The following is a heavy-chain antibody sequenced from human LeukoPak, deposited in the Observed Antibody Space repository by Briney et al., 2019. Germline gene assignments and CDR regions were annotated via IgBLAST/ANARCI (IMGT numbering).Heavy chain of an antibody. CDR3: ARVDSSGCSYWYFDL. CDR2: INHSGST. Sequence: PSETLSLTCAVYGGSFSGYYWSRIRQPPGKGLEWIGEINHSGSTNYNPSLKSRVTISVDTSKNQFSLKLSSVTAADTAVYYCARVDSSGCSYWYFDLWGRGTLVTVSS. V-gene: IGHV4-34*01. CDR1: GGSFSGYY. J-gene: IGHJ2*01. D-gene: IGHD6-19*01.